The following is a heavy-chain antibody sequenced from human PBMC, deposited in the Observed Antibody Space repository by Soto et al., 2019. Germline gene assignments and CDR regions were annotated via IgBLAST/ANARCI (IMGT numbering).Heavy chain of an antibody. CDR2: ISYDGSNK. Sequence: ESGGGVVQPGRSLRLSCAASGFTFSSYGMHWVRQAPGKGLEWVAVISYDGSNKYYADSVKGRFTISRDNSKNTLYLQMNSLRAEDTAVYYCAKNSADYGMDVWGQGTTVTVSS. J-gene: IGHJ6*02. CDR1: GFTFSSYG. V-gene: IGHV3-30*18. D-gene: IGHD6-25*01. CDR3: AKNSADYGMDV.